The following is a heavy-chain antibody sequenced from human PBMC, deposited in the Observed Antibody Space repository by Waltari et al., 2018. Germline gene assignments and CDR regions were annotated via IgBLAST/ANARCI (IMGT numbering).Heavy chain of an antibody. Sequence: EVQLMASGGGLVQAGVALRPSCAASGLRSRAYWMTWVRQAPGKGLEWVANIKYDGSATYHADSVNGRFSISRDNAKNSLYLQMNSVSADDTAIYYCARGSTGYVRVWDSWGQGTMVTVSS. D-gene: IGHD2-2*01. V-gene: IGHV3-7*03. CDR3: ARGSTGYVRVWDS. CDR2: IKYDGSAT. CDR1: GLRSRAYW. J-gene: IGHJ4*02.